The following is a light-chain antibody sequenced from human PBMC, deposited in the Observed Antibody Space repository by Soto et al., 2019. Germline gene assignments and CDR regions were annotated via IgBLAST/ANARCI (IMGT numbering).Light chain of an antibody. CDR1: QSISVS. Sequence: IQMTQSPSTLSASVGDTVTITCRAIQSISVSLAWYQQKPGKAPNLLIYDASTLQGGVPSRFSGSASGTEFTLTVTSLQPEDFATYFCQQYDKYSTFGHGTKVDI. V-gene: IGKV1-5*01. CDR3: QQYDKYST. J-gene: IGKJ1*01. CDR2: DAS.